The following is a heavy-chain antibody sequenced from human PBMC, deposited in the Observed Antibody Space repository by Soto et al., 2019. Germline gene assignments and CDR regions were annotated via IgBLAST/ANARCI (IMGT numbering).Heavy chain of an antibody. V-gene: IGHV6-1*01. Sequence: SQTLLLTCAISGDSVSSNSGAWNWIRQSPSRGLEWLGRTYYRSKWFNDYALSVESRITINPDTSKNQFSLQLNSATPDDTAVYYCASTMYTTGWYYFDHWGQGTLVTVSS. CDR1: GDSVSSNSGA. J-gene: IGHJ4*02. CDR2: TYYRSKWFN. CDR3: ASTMYTTGWYYFDH. D-gene: IGHD6-19*01.